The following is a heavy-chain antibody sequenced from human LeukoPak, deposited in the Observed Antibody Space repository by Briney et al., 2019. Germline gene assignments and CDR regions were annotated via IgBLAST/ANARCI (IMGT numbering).Heavy chain of an antibody. D-gene: IGHD3-10*01. J-gene: IGHJ4*02. CDR1: GFSFSSYG. V-gene: IGHV3-30*02. CDR3: AKRGARGVINYFDY. Sequence: GGSLRLSCAASGFSFSSYGMHWVRQAPGKGLEWVAFIRYDGSNKYYADSVKGRFTISRDNSKNTLYLQMNSLRAEDTAVYYCAKRGARGVINYFDYWGQGTLVTVSS. CDR2: IRYDGSNK.